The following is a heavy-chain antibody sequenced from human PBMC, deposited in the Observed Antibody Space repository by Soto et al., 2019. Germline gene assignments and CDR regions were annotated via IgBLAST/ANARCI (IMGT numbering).Heavy chain of an antibody. CDR1: GFTFRSFV. CDR2: TSFDGSNT. Sequence: QVQLVESGGGVVQPGTSLRLSCVGSGFTFRSFVIHWVRHAPGKGLEWVALTSFDGSNTYYDDSVKGRFTISRDNSRNTVDLQMDSLRLVLTALYYCARWRTTARLNVWSQGTIISVSS. CDR3: ARWRTTARLNV. D-gene: IGHD1-1*01. V-gene: IGHV3-30*19. J-gene: IGHJ4*02.